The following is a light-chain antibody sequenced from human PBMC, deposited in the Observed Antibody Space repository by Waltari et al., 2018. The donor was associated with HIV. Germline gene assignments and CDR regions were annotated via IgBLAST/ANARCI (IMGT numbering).Light chain of an antibody. J-gene: IGLJ1*01. Sequence: QSAQTQPASVSASPGPAITISCTGTSSHVGGYNYVSWDQPHPGQPPKLMIYDVSNRPSVVSNRFSGSKAGNTASLTISGLQAEDAAYYYCSSYTSSSTDVFGTGTKVTVL. CDR2: DVS. V-gene: IGLV2-14*03. CDR3: SSYTSSSTDV. CDR1: SSHVGGYNY.